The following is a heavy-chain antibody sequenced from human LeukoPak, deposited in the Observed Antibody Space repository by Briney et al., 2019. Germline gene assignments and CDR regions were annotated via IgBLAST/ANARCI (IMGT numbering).Heavy chain of an antibody. Sequence: SSQTLSLTCTVSGGSISSGGYYWSWIRQHPGKGLEWIGYIYYSGSTYYNPSLKSRVTISVDTSKNQFSLKLSSVTAADTAVYYCARMGYNWNDYFDYWGRGTLVTVSS. CDR2: IYYSGST. CDR1: GGSISSGGYY. V-gene: IGHV4-31*03. CDR3: ARMGYNWNDYFDY. D-gene: IGHD1-1*01. J-gene: IGHJ4*02.